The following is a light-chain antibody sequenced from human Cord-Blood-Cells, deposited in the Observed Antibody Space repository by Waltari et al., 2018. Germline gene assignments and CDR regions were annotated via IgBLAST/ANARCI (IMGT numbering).Light chain of an antibody. J-gene: IGLJ2*01. Sequence: QSALTQPASVSGSPGQSITISCTGTSRDVGGYTYVSWYQQHPGKAPKLMIYEVSKRPSGVSNRFSGSKSGNTASLTISGLQAEDEADYYCSSYTSSSTLVFGGGTKLTVL. CDR3: SSYTSSSTLV. CDR2: EVS. V-gene: IGLV2-14*01. CDR1: SRDVGGYTY.